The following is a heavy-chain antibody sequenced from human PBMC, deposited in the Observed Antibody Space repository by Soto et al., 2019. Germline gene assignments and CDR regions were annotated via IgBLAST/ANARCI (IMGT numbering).Heavy chain of an antibody. CDR2: ILHDGSAE. Sequence: SLRLSCAASGFTFTSYGMHWVRQAPGKGLEWMALILHDGSAEYYADSVKGRFTISRDNSKNTLYLQMNSLRAEDTAVYYCARSRDGYSFYFYYGMDGCGQRTTVTVSS. V-gene: IGHV3-30*03. D-gene: IGHD4-4*01. CDR1: GFTFTSYG. J-gene: IGHJ6*02. CDR3: ARSRDGYSFYFYYGMDG.